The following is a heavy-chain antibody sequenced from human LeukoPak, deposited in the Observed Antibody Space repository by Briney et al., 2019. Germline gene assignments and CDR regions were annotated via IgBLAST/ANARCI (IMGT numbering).Heavy chain of an antibody. Sequence: SETLSLTCAVYGGSFSGYYWSWIRQPPGKGLEWIGEINHSGSTNYNPSLKSRVTISVDTPKNQFSLKLSSVTAADTAVYYCAAGGPGDWFDPWGQGTLVTVSS. D-gene: IGHD3-16*01. J-gene: IGHJ5*02. V-gene: IGHV4-34*01. CDR3: AAGGPGDWFDP. CDR2: INHSGST. CDR1: GGSFSGYY.